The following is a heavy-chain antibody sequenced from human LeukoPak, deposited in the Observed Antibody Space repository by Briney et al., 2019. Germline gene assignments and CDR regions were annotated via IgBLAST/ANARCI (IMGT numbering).Heavy chain of an antibody. V-gene: IGHV5-10-1*01. Sequence: GESLMISCQGSGYSFTTYWISWVRQMPGKGLEWMGRIAPSDSYTYYSPSFQGHVTISADRSINTAYLQWTSLRASDTAMYYCARRLASCGGDCYSFDYWGQGTLVTVSS. D-gene: IGHD2-21*02. CDR1: GYSFTTYW. J-gene: IGHJ4*02. CDR3: ARRLASCGGDCYSFDY. CDR2: IAPSDSYT.